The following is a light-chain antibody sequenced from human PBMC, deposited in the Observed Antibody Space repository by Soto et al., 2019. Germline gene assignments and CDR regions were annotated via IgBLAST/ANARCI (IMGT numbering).Light chain of an antibody. V-gene: IGKV1-5*01. CDR1: QSISSW. J-gene: IGKJ1*01. CDR3: QQYQSYPWT. Sequence: DIQMTQSPSTLSASVGDRVSITWRSSQSISSWLAWYQQKPGRAPKLLIHDASSLESGVPSRFSGSGSGTEFTLTINSLQPDDSATYYCQQYQSYPWTFGQGTKVDI. CDR2: DAS.